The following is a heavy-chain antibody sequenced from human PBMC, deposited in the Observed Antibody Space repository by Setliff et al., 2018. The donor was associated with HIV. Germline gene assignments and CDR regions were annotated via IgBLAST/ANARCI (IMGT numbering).Heavy chain of an antibody. CDR3: ARGPHIVGAPWAVIDY. D-gene: IGHD1-26*01. CDR1: GGSFSGYY. Sequence: PSETLSLTCAFYGGSFSGYYWSWIRQPPGKGLEWIGEINHSGTTNYNPSLESRVTISVDTSKNEFSLKLTSVTAADTAVYFCARGPHIVGAPWAVIDYWAQGKPVTVSS. V-gene: IGHV4-34*01. CDR2: INHSGTT. J-gene: IGHJ4*02.